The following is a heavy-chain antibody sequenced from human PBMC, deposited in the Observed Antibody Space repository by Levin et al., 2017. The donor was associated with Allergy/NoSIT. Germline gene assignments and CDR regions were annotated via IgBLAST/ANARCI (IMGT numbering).Heavy chain of an antibody. J-gene: IGHJ4*02. CDR2: ISSIGSTI. CDR1: GFTFSSYE. V-gene: IGHV3-48*03. D-gene: IGHD6-13*01. Sequence: GGSLRLSCAASGFTFSSYEMNWVRQAPGKGLEWVSYISSIGSTIYYADSVKGRFTISRDNAKNSLYLQMNSLRAEDTAVYYCARDGARSSSWYTPLNFDYWGQGTLVTVSS. CDR3: ARDGARSSSWYTPLNFDY.